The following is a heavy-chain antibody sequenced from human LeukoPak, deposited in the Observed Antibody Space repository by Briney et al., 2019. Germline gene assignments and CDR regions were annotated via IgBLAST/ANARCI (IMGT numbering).Heavy chain of an antibody. V-gene: IGHV3-7*03. D-gene: IGHD2-2*01. Sequence: GGSLRLSCAASGFTFSTHWMSWVRQAPGKGLEWVANIKEDGSEKDYVDSVKGRFTVSRDNAKNTLYLQMNSLRAEDTAVYYCAKSELVVPDYYYYYYMDVWGKGTTVTISS. J-gene: IGHJ6*03. CDR2: IKEDGSEK. CDR1: GFTFSTHW. CDR3: AKSELVVPDYYYYYYMDV.